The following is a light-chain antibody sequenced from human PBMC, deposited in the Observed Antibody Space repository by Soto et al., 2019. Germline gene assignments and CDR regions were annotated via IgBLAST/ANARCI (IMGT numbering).Light chain of an antibody. Sequence: DIQMTQSPSSLSASVGDAVSLTCRASRSISNYLNWYQQKPGRAPKLLISGASSLQRGVPSRFSGSGSGTTFTLTITSLQPDDFAIYFCQQSYTASHALGPGTKVDTK. J-gene: IGKJ3*01. CDR2: GAS. CDR1: RSISNY. CDR3: QQSYTASHA. V-gene: IGKV1-39*01.